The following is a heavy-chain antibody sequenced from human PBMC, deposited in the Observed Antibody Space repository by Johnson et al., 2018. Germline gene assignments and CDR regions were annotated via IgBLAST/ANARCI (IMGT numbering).Heavy chain of an antibody. CDR2: ISNSGGST. J-gene: IGHJ6*03. D-gene: IGHD6-6*01. V-gene: IGHV3-23*01. CDR1: GFTFNNYA. Sequence: EVQLLESGGNLVQPGGSLRLSCVASGFTFNNYAVIWVRQAPGKGLEWVSGISNSGGSTYYADSVKGRFTNSRDNSKKTLYLQMNSLRAEDTAVYYCAKERELIAARRWDMDVWGEGTTVTVSS. CDR3: AKERELIAARRWDMDV.